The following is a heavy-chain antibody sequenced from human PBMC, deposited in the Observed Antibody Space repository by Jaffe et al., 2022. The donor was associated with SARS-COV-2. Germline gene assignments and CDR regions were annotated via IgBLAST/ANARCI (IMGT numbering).Heavy chain of an antibody. V-gene: IGHV6-1*01. CDR1: GDSVSSNSAA. D-gene: IGHD2-2*01. CDR2: TYYRSKWYN. CDR3: ARDSTGTSSFRLNARKKDGMDV. Sequence: QVQLQQSGPGLVKPSQTLSLTCAISGDSVSSNSAAWNWIRQSPSRGLEWLGRTYYRSKWYNDYAVSVKSRITINPDTSKNQFSLQLNSVTPEDTAVYYCARDSTGTSSFRLNARKKDGMDVWGQGTTVTVSS. J-gene: IGHJ6*02.